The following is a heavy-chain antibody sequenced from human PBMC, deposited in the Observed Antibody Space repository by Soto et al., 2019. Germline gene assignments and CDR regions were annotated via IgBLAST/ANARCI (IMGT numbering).Heavy chain of an antibody. CDR1: GASVSHYY. D-gene: IGHD6-19*01. Sequence: QVQLQESGPGLVKPSETLSLTCTVSGASVSHYYWNWIRQSPGKGLEWIGYVYNSGSTTYMSSFERRVTXSXDXXKNQVYLKLSSVTAADTAVYYCAREAGGWYGAFDIWGQGTTVTVSS. V-gene: IGHV4-59*02. CDR2: VYNSGST. J-gene: IGHJ3*02. CDR3: AREAGGWYGAFDI.